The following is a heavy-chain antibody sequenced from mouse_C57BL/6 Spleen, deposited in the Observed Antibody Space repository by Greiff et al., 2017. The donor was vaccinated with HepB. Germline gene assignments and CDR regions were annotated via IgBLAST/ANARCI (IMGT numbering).Heavy chain of an antibody. CDR3: ARRMRVTSYAMDY. D-gene: IGHD2-3*01. Sequence: QVQLQPPGAELVRPGSSVKLSCKASGYTFTSYWMHWVKQRPIQGLAWLGNIDPSDSETHYNQKFKDKATLTVDKSPSTAYMQLSSLTSEDSAVYYCARRMRVTSYAMDYWGQGTSVTVSS. J-gene: IGHJ4*01. CDR2: IDPSDSET. CDR1: GYTFTSYW. V-gene: IGHV1-52*01.